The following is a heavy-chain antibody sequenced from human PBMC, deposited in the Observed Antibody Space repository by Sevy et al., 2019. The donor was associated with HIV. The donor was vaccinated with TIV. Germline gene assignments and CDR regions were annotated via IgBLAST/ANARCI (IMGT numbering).Heavy chain of an antibody. J-gene: IGHJ5*02. V-gene: IGHV4-59*11. CDR1: GGFISSHY. CDR2: GHYSGIT. D-gene: IGHD3-22*01. CDR3: ARGYHFANSGSEWGLDP. Sequence: ETLSLTCTVSGGFISSHYWNWIRQSPGKGPEWIGNGHYSGITNYNPSLKSRVTISVDTSKNQFSLRLSSVTAADTAVYYCARGYHFANSGSEWGLDPWGQGTQVTVSS.